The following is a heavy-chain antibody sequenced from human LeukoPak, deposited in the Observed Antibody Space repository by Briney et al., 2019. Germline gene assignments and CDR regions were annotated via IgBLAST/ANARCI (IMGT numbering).Heavy chain of an antibody. D-gene: IGHD3-22*01. CDR2: ISSSSSYI. V-gene: IGHV3-21*06. CDR1: GFTFRNYS. Sequence: PGGSLRLSCAASGFTFRNYSMNWVRQAPGKGLEWVSSISSSSSYIYYADSMKGRFTISRDNAKNSLYLQMNSLRAEDTAVYYCARDLYYDGSGGDLWGRGTLVTVSS. J-gene: IGHJ2*01. CDR3: ARDLYYDGSGGDL.